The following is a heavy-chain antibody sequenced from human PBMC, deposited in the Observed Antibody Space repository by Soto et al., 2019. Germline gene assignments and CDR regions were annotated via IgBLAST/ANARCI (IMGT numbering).Heavy chain of an antibody. CDR3: AKADGEQWLIPHLDN. V-gene: IGHV3-23*01. CDR2: ISCCGGST. J-gene: IGHJ1*01. D-gene: IGHD6-19*01. CDR1: GFNFKNFA. Sequence: GSLRLSWEASGFNFKNFAMGWFRQASGEGLEWVSGISCCGGSTFYADSVKGRFSLARDDSKNTLSLQLNSLRVEDTAHYYCAKADGEQWLIPHLDNWGQGTQVTVSS.